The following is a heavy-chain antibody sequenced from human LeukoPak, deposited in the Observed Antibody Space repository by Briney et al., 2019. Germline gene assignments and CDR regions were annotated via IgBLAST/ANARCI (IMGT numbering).Heavy chain of an antibody. V-gene: IGHV3-21*01. CDR2: ISSSSSYI. Sequence: GGSLRLSCAASGFTFSSYSMNWVRQAPGKELEWVSSISSSSSYIYYADSVKGRFTISRDNAKNSLYLQMNSLRAEDTAVYYCARDTEMATIEYYFDYWGQGTLVTVSS. CDR3: ARDTEMATIEYYFDY. J-gene: IGHJ4*02. CDR1: GFTFSSYS. D-gene: IGHD5-24*01.